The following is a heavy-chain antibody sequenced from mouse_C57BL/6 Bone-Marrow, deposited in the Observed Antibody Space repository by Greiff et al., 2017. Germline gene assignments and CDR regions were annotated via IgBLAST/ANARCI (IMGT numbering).Heavy chain of an antibody. CDR3: SRWLLVTPYCDV. D-gene: IGHD2-3*01. Sequence: QVQLQQPGTELVKPGASVKLSCKASGYTFTSYWMHWVKQRPGQGLEWIGNINPSNGGTNYNEKFKGKVTLTVDKSSSTAYMRLGSLTSEDSAVYYCSRWLLVTPYCDVWGTGTTVTVSS. CDR2: INPSNGGT. J-gene: IGHJ1*03. CDR1: GYTFTSYW. V-gene: IGHV1-53*01.